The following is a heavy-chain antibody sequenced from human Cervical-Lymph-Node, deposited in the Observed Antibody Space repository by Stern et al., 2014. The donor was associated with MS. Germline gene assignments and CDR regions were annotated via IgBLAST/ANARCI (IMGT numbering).Heavy chain of an antibody. CDR3: ARQVLGPYYFDS. V-gene: IGHV3-33*01. Sequence: QVQLVQSGGGVVQPGRSLRLSCAASGFTFRTYGLHWVRQAPGKGLEWVAVIWSDGSIQNLSDSVTGRSTISRDNSKNTLSLQINSLSAEDTAVYYCARQVLGPYYFDSWGQGTLVTVSS. J-gene: IGHJ4*02. CDR1: GFTFRTYG. CDR2: IWSDGSIQ.